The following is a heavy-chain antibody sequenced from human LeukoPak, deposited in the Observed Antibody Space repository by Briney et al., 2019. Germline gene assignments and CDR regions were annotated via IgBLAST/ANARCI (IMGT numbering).Heavy chain of an antibody. CDR2: ISGSGDNT. J-gene: IGHJ6*02. Sequence: QPGGSLRLSCAASGFTFSSYAMSWVRQAPGKGLEWVSGISGSGDNTYYADSVKGRFTISRDNSKNTLYVQVNSLGTEDTAVYYCAKGGKSYTLILTTVEPYYYYGMDVWGQGTTVTVSS. V-gene: IGHV3-23*01. D-gene: IGHD4-23*01. CDR1: GFTFSSYA. CDR3: AKGGKSYTLILTTVEPYYYYGMDV.